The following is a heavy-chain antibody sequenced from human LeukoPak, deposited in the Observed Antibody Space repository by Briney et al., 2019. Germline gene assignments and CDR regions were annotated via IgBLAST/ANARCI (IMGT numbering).Heavy chain of an antibody. CDR2: IYYSGST. CDR1: GGSISSYY. Sequence: PSETLSLTCTVSGGSISSYYWSWIRQPPGKGLEWIWYIYYSGSTTYNPSLKSRVTISVDTSKTQFSLKLSSVTAADTAVYFCARGPYSYDSSGAFDIWGQGTMVTVSS. CDR3: ARGPYSYDSSGAFDI. D-gene: IGHD3-22*01. J-gene: IGHJ3*02. V-gene: IGHV4-59*08.